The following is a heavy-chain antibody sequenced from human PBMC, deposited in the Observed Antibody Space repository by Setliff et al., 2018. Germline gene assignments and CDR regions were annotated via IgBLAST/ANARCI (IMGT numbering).Heavy chain of an antibody. CDR2: ISYSGRT. CDR3: ARVPYPNGGSCRYFDN. CDR1: GGSISTDPYF. J-gene: IGHJ4*02. D-gene: IGHD2-15*01. V-gene: IGHV4-31*11. Sequence: SETLSLTCAVSGGSISTDPYFWTWIRQHPVKGLEWIGYISYSGRTSYNPSLYSRITVSLDRSKNQFSLQLTSVTAADTAMYYCARVPYPNGGSCRYFDNWGQGTLVTVSS.